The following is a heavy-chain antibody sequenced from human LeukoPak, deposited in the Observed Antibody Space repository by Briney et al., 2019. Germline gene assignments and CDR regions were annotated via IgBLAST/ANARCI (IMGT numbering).Heavy chain of an antibody. J-gene: IGHJ4*02. CDR2: IYHSGST. D-gene: IGHD3-22*01. CDR3: ASSAYYYYDSSGYSFDY. Sequence: SETLSLTCAVSGGSISSGGYSRGWIRQPPGKGLEWIGYIYHSGSTYYNPSLKSRVTISVDRSKNQFSLKLSSVTAADTAVYYCASSAYYYYDSSGYSFDYWGQGTLVTVSS. CDR1: GGSISSGGYS. V-gene: IGHV4-30-2*01.